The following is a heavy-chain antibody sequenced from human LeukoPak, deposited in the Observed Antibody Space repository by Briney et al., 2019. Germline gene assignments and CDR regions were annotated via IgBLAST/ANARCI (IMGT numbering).Heavy chain of an antibody. D-gene: IGHD3-3*01. V-gene: IGHV3-23*01. CDR1: GFTFSSFA. J-gene: IGHJ4*02. CDR3: ASVYYDFWSGYYNY. Sequence: GGSLRLSCAASGFTFSSFAMSWVRQAPGKGLESVSLISGAGGSTNYADSVKGRFTISRDNSKNTLYLQMNSLRAEDTAVYYCASVYYDFWSGYYNYWGQGTLVTVSS. CDR2: ISGAGGST.